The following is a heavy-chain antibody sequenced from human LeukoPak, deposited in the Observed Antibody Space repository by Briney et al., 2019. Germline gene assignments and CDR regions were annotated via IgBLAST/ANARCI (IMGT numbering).Heavy chain of an antibody. D-gene: IGHD5-24*01. Sequence: GGSLRLSCAASGFAVSSKYMNWVRQAPGKGLEWVTVIHLDGRADYADSVKGRFTISSDNSKNTVYLQMNSLKDEDTAVYYCARDAETSLANWGQGTLVTVSS. CDR1: GFAVSSKY. CDR2: IHLDGRA. J-gene: IGHJ4*02. CDR3: ARDAETSLAN. V-gene: IGHV3-66*01.